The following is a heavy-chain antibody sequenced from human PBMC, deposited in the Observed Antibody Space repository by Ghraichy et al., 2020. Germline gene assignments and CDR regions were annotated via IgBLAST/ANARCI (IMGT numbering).Heavy chain of an antibody. CDR1: GFTISTSW. CDR3: AKDDSAY. V-gene: IGHV3-7*03. D-gene: IGHD2-21*01. Sequence: GESLNISCAASGFTISTSWVTWVRQAPGKGLEWVATIKHDGTEKFYVDSVKGRFPIPRDPAQNSLYLQMNSLRAEDTAVYYCAKDDSAYGGQGTLVIVSS. J-gene: IGHJ4*02. CDR2: IKHDGTEK.